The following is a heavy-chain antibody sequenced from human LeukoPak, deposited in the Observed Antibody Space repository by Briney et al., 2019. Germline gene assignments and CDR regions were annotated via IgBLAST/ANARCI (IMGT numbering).Heavy chain of an antibody. CDR1: GFTFSSCA. Sequence: GGSLRLSCAASGFTFSSCAMHWVRQAPGKGLEWVAVISYDGSNKYYADSVKGRFTISRDNSKNTLYLQMNSLRAEDTAVYYCARGWELQNWFDPWGQGTLVTVSS. D-gene: IGHD1-26*01. CDR3: ARGWELQNWFDP. J-gene: IGHJ5*02. V-gene: IGHV3-30*04. CDR2: ISYDGSNK.